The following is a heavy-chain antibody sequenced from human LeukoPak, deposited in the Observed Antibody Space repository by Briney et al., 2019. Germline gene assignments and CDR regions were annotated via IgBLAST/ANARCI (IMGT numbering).Heavy chain of an antibody. J-gene: IGHJ6*02. D-gene: IGHD5-18*01. CDR2: INHSGST. CDR1: GGSFSGYY. V-gene: IGHV4-34*01. Sequence: SETLSLTCAVYGGSFSGYYWSWIRQPPGKGLEWIGEINHSGSTNYNPSLKSRVTISVDTSKNRFSLKLSSVTAADTAVYYCARWRLEPGYSYGLNYYYYYGMDVWGQGTTVTVSS. CDR3: ARWRLEPGYSYGLNYYYYYGMDV.